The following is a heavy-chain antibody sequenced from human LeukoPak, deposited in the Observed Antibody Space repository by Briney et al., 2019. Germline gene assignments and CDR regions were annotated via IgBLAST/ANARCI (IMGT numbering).Heavy chain of an antibody. CDR3: ARPRGAAAGTFGFDP. Sequence: PGRSLRLSCAASGFXFSSYGIHWVRQAPGKGLEWVAVIWYDGSNKYYADSVKGRFTISRDNSKNTLYLQMNSLRAEDTAVYYCARPRGAAAGTFGFDPWGQGTLVTVSS. CDR1: GFXFSSYG. V-gene: IGHV3-33*01. D-gene: IGHD6-13*01. CDR2: IWYDGSNK. J-gene: IGHJ5*02.